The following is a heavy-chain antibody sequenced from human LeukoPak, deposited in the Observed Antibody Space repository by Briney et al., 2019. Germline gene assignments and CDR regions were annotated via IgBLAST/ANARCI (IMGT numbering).Heavy chain of an antibody. J-gene: IGHJ5*02. Sequence: SETLSLTCAVYGGSFSGYYWSWIRQPPGKGLEWIGEINHSGSTNYNPSLKSRVTISVDTSKNQFSLKLSSVTAADTAVYYCARPGYGPWGQGTLVTVSS. D-gene: IGHD4-17*01. CDR3: ARPGYGP. CDR1: GGSFSGYY. CDR2: INHSGST. V-gene: IGHV4-34*01.